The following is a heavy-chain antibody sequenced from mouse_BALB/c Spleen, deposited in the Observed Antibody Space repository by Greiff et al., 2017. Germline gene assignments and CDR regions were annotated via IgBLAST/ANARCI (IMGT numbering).Heavy chain of an antibody. V-gene: IGHV1-69*02. D-gene: IGHD2-4*01. Sequence: QVQLQQPGAELVKPGAPVKLSCKASGYTFTSYWMNWVKQRPGRGLEWIGRIDPSDSETHYNQKFKDKATLTVDKSSSTAYIQLSSLTSEDSAVYYCARSGLTMITPYLDYGGQGTTLTVSS. CDR3: ARSGLTMITPYLDY. CDR1: GYTFTSYW. CDR2: IDPSDSET. J-gene: IGHJ2*01.